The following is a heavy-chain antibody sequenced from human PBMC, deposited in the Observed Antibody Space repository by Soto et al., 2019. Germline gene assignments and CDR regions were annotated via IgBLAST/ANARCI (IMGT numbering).Heavy chain of an antibody. CDR3: AKDMRSSQGGSYAAEL. CDR1: GFFFEDYA. Sequence: EVQLVESGGGLVQPGRSLRLSCAASGFFFEDYAMHWVRQAPGKGLEWVSAISWNSGNIGYADSVKCRFTISRDNAKNSLYLQMNSLRTEDTAFYFCAKDMRSSQGGSYAAELWGQGTLVTVSS. D-gene: IGHD3-10*01. J-gene: IGHJ4*02. V-gene: IGHV3-9*01. CDR2: ISWNSGNI.